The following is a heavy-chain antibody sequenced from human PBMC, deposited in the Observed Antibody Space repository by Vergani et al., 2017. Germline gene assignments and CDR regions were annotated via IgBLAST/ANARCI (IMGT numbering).Heavy chain of an antibody. CDR2: IIPSFGTA. CDR1: GGTFSSYA. Sequence: QVQLVQSGAEVKKPGSSVKVSCKASGGTFSSYAISWVRQAPGQGLEWMGGIIPSFGTANYAQKFQGRVTITADESTSTAYMELSSLRSEDTAVYYCARVPRYSSSAVGGNWYFDLWGRGTLVTVSS. V-gene: IGHV1-69*01. CDR3: ARVPRYSSSAVGGNWYFDL. D-gene: IGHD6-6*01. J-gene: IGHJ2*01.